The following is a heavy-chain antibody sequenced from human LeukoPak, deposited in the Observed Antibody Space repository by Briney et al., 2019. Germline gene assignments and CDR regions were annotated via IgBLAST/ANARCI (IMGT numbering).Heavy chain of an antibody. V-gene: IGHV3-7*01. Sequence: PGGSLRLSCAASGFTFSYCWMRWVRQAPGKGLEWVANIKEDGSEKYYVDSVRGRFTVSTDNAKNSLYLQMSSLRAEDTAVYYCVSTTGPWGQGTLVTVSS. CDR3: VSTTGP. J-gene: IGHJ5*02. CDR1: GFTFSYCW. D-gene: IGHD1-7*01. CDR2: IKEDGSEK.